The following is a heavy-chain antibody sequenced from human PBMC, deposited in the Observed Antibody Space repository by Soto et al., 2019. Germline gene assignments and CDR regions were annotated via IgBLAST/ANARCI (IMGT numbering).Heavy chain of an antibody. Sequence: EVQLLESGGGLIQPGGTLRLSCAASGFTPTNYPMNWVRQAPGKGLEWVSGIFGGGSTTFYADAVRSRFVISRDDSKNTLYLQLTGLRVEDTAIYYCARVTLQQQVYGMDVWGQGTAVTVSS. CDR1: GFTPTNYP. V-gene: IGHV3-23*01. J-gene: IGHJ6*01. D-gene: IGHD1-1*01. CDR2: IFGGGSTT. CDR3: ARVTLQQQVYGMDV.